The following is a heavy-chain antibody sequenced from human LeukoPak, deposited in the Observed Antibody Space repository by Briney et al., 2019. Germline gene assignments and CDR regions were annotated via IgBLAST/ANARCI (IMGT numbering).Heavy chain of an antibody. J-gene: IGHJ4*02. CDR3: AKVLSGWYGTDY. D-gene: IGHD6-19*01. V-gene: IGHV3-23*01. CDR2: ISGRGGNT. Sequence: PGGSLRLSCAASGFTFSNHAMSWVRQAPGKGLEWVSTISGRGGNTYYADSVKGRFTISRDNSKNTQYLQMSSLRADDTALYCCAKVLSGWYGTDYWGQGTLVTVSS. CDR1: GFTFSNHA.